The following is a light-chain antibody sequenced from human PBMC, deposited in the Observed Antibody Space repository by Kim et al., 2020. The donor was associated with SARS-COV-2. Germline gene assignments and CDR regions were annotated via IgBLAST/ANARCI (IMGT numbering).Light chain of an antibody. CDR2: QDN. CDR1: KLGDKY. CDR3: QAWDDITYV. Sequence: SVSPGQTASITCSGDKLGDKYVCWYQQKPGQSPVLLIHQDNKRPSGIPERFSGSNSGTTATLTISGAQAVDEADYYCQAWDDITYVFGTGTKVTVL. V-gene: IGLV3-1*01. J-gene: IGLJ1*01.